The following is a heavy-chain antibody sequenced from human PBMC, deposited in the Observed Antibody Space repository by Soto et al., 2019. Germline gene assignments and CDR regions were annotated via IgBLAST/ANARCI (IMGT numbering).Heavy chain of an antibody. Sequence: QLQLQESGPGLVKPSETLSLTCTVSGGSISGSNYYWGWIRQPRGKGLEWIGSIFYSGSTYYNPSLESRVTVSVDPSKDQFSLKLSSVTAADTAVYFCARRGIAAAAIDSWGQGTLVTVSS. CDR3: ARRGIAAAAIDS. J-gene: IGHJ4*02. D-gene: IGHD6-13*01. V-gene: IGHV4-39*01. CDR2: IFYSGST. CDR1: GGSISGSNYY.